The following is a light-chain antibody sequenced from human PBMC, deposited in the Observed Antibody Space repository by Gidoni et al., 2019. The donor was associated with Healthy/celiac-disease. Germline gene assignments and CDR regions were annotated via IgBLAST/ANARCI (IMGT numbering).Light chain of an antibody. CDR3: QSYDSSLSGVV. Sequence: QSVLTQPPLVSGAPGPSVTISCTGSSSNIGAGYDVHWYQQLPGTAPKLLIYGNSNRPSGVPDRFAGSKSGTSASLAITGLQAEDEADYYCQSYDSSLSGVVFGGGTKLTVL. J-gene: IGLJ2*01. CDR1: SSNIGAGYD. CDR2: GNS. V-gene: IGLV1-40*01.